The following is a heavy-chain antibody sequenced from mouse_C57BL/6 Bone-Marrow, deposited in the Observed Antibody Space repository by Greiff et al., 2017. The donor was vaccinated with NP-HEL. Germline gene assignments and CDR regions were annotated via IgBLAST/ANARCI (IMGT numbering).Heavy chain of an antibody. D-gene: IGHD4-1*01. J-gene: IGHJ1*03. CDR3: ARLGRWYFDV. V-gene: IGHV1-55*01. Sequence: QVQLQQPGAELVKPGASVKMSCKASGYTFTSYWITWVKQRPGQGLEWIGDIYPGSGSTNYNEKFKSKATLTVDTSSSTAYMQRSRLTSEDSAVYYCARLGRWYFDVWGTGTTVTVSS. CDR1: GYTFTSYW. CDR2: IYPGSGST.